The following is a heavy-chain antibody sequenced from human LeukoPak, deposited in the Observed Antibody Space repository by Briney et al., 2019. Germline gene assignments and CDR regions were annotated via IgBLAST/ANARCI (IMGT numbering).Heavy chain of an antibody. CDR3: ARDILGGIVVAPGGDY. CDR1: GYTFTGYY. Sequence: GASVKVSCKASGYTFTGYYMHWVRQAPGQGLEWMGWINPNSGGTNYAQKFQGRVTMTRDTSISTAYMELSRLRSDDTAVYYCARDILGGIVVAPGGDYWGQGTLVTVSS. D-gene: IGHD3-22*01. J-gene: IGHJ4*02. CDR2: INPNSGGT. V-gene: IGHV1-2*02.